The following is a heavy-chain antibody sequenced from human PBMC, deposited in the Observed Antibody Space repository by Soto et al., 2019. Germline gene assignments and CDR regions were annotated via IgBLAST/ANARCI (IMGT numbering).Heavy chain of an antibody. CDR2: IWNDGSSR. CDR3: ARPDLVAAIGAALYC. CDR1: GFTFSNYG. D-gene: IGHD5-12*01. V-gene: IGHV3-33*01. J-gene: IGHJ4*02. Sequence: QVQLVESGGGVVQPGRSLRLSCEASGFTFSNYGMHWVRQAPGKGLEWVAVIWNDGSSRYYADSVKGRFTVSRDNSKNTLFLQMNYVSDEDTGVYYCARPDLVAAIGAALYCWGQGTLVTVSS.